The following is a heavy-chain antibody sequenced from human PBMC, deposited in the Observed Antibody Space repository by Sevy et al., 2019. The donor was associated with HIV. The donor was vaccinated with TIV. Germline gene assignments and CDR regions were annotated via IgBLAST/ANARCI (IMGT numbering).Heavy chain of an antibody. CDR3: ARGSGGYSYGNVDY. Sequence: GGSLRLSCAASGFTFSSYWMSWVRQAPGKGLEWVANIKQDGSEKYYVDSVKGRFTISRDNAKNSLYLQMNSLRAEDTAVYYCARGSGGYSYGNVDYWGQGTLVNVSS. V-gene: IGHV3-7*01. D-gene: IGHD5-18*01. J-gene: IGHJ4*02. CDR2: IKQDGSEK. CDR1: GFTFSSYW.